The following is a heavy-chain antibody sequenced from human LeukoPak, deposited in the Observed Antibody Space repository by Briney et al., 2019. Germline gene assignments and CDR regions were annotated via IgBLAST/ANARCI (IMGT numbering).Heavy chain of an antibody. CDR3: AREGYPRSYFDY. V-gene: IGHV4-34*01. CDR2: INHSGST. D-gene: IGHD5-18*01. J-gene: IGHJ4*02. Sequence: SETLSLTCAVYGGSFSGYYWSWIRQPPGKGLEWIGEINHSGSTNYNPSLKSRVTISVDTSKNQFSLTLSSVTAADTAVYYCAREGYPRSYFDYWGQGTLVTVSS. CDR1: GGSFSGYY.